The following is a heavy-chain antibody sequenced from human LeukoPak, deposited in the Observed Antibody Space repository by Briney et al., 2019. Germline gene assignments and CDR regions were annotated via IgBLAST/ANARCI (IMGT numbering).Heavy chain of an antibody. Sequence: GASVKVSCKGSGYTFTSYDINWVRQATGQGLEWMGWMNPNSGNTGYAQKFQGRVTMTRNTSISTAYMELSSLRSEDTAVYYCARAYSGSFLAAGWFDPWGQGTLVTVSS. J-gene: IGHJ5*02. D-gene: IGHD1-26*01. V-gene: IGHV1-8*01. CDR3: ARAYSGSFLAAGWFDP. CDR2: MNPNSGNT. CDR1: GYTFTSYD.